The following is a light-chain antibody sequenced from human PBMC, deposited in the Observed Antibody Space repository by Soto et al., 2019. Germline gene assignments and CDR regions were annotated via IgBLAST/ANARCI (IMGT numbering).Light chain of an antibody. Sequence: DIQMTQCPSSLSASVGDRVTITCRATQGISNHLAWYQQQPGKVPKLLIYVASTLQSGVPSRFSGSGSGTDFTLTISSLQPEDVATYYCQKYNSAPWTFGQGTKVEIK. CDR1: QGISNH. J-gene: IGKJ1*01. CDR2: VAS. CDR3: QKYNSAPWT. V-gene: IGKV1-27*01.